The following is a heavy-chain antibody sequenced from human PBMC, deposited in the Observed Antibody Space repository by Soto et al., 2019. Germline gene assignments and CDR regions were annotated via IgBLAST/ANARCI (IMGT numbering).Heavy chain of an antibody. Sequence: PSETLSLTCTVSGGSISSSYWSWIRHPPGKGLEWIGYIYYGGITKYNPSLKSRVTISVDTSKNQFSLWLTSVTAADTAVYYCARGDSSSLNYYYYYGMDVWGQGTTVTVSS. CDR3: ARGDSSSLNYYYYYGMDV. V-gene: IGHV4-59*08. D-gene: IGHD6-13*01. J-gene: IGHJ6*02. CDR2: IYYGGIT. CDR1: GGSISSSY.